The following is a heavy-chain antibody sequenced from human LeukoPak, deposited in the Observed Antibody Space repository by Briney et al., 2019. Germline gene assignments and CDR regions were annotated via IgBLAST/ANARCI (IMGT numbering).Heavy chain of an antibody. V-gene: IGHV3-30*18. J-gene: IGHJ4*02. CDR2: ISYDGSNK. D-gene: IGHD4-17*01. CDR1: GFTFSTYA. Sequence: PGGSLRLSCAASGFTFSTYAMHWVRQAPGKGLEWVAIISYDGSNKYYTDSVKGRFTISRDNSKNTLYLQMNSLRAEDMAVYYCAKDGYGDHAVDYWGQGTLVTVSS. CDR3: AKDGYGDHAVDY.